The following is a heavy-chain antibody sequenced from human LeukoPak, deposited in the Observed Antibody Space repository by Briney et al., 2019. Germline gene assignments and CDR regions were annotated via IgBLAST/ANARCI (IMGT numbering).Heavy chain of an antibody. CDR3: ARVFRSITARLDFDY. CDR2: INPNSGGT. V-gene: IGHV1-2*02. CDR1: GYTFIAYY. D-gene: IGHD6-6*01. Sequence: GASVKVSCKASGYTFIAYYMHWVRQAPGQGLEWMGWINPNSGGTNYAQKFQGRVTMTRDTSITTAYMELSRLRSDDTAVYYCARVFRSITARLDFDYWGQGTLVTVSS. J-gene: IGHJ4*02.